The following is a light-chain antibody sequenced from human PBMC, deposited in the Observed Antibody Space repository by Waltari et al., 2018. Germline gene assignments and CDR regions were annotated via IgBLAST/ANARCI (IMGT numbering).Light chain of an antibody. CDR1: QAISSF. CDR3: QQSDAFPVT. CDR2: GAS. J-gene: IGKJ4*01. V-gene: IGKV1-9*01. Sequence: DIHLTQSPSFLSASVGDRVTITCRASQAISSFLAWYQRKPGKAPNLLIYGASTLLSGVPSMFSGSGSDTEFTLTISNLQPEDFATYYCQQSDAFPVTFGGGTQVAI.